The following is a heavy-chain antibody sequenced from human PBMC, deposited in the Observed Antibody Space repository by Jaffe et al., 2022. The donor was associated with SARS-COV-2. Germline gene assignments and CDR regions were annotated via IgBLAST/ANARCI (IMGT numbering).Heavy chain of an antibody. V-gene: IGHV3-33*01. Sequence: QVQLVESGGGVVQPGRSLRLSCAASGFTFSSYGMHWVRQAPGKGLEWVAVIWYDGSNKYYADSVKGRFTISRDNSKNTLYLQMNSLRAEDTAVYYCARDGQQLTPWDAFDIWGQGTMVTVSS. CDR1: GFTFSSYG. CDR2: IWYDGSNK. D-gene: IGHD6-13*01. CDR3: ARDGQQLTPWDAFDI. J-gene: IGHJ3*02.